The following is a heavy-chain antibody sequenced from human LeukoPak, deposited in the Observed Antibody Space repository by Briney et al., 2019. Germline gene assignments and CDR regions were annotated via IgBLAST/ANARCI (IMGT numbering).Heavy chain of an antibody. CDR1: GYIFTGYY. Sequence: ASVKVSCKASGYIFTGYYIHWVRQAPGQGLEWMGWINPNSGDTNYAQKFQGRVTMTRDTSISTAYMELSRLRSDDTAVYYCARGDYYDSSGKEAFDIWGQGTMVTVSS. V-gene: IGHV1-2*02. CDR3: ARGDYYDSSGKEAFDI. D-gene: IGHD3-22*01. CDR2: INPNSGDT. J-gene: IGHJ3*02.